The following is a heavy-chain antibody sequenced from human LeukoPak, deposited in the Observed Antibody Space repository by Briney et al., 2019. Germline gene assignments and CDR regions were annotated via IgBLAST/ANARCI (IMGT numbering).Heavy chain of an antibody. D-gene: IGHD5-18*01. CDR1: GGTFSSYA. J-gene: IGHJ4*02. Sequence: SVKVSCKASGGTFSSYAISWVRQAPGQGLEWMGGIIPIFGTANYAQKFQGRVTITADESTSTAYMELSSLRSEDTAVYYCARDYRGYSYGNSDYWGQGTLVTVSS. CDR3: ARDYRGYSYGNSDY. CDR2: IIPIFGTA. V-gene: IGHV1-69*01.